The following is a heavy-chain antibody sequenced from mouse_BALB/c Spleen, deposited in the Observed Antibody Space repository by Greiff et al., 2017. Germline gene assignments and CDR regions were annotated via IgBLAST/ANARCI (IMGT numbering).Heavy chain of an antibody. CDR1: GFTFSSYA. CDR3: ARGVTTVVATRAMDY. V-gene: IGHV5-6-5*01. CDR2: ISSGGST. J-gene: IGHJ4*01. D-gene: IGHD1-1*01. Sequence: EVKVEESGGGLVKPGGSLKLSCAASGFTFSSYAMSWVRQTPEKRLEWVASISSGGSTYYPDSVKGRFTISRDNARNILYLQMTSLRSEDTAMYYCARGVTTVVATRAMDYWGQGTSVTVSS.